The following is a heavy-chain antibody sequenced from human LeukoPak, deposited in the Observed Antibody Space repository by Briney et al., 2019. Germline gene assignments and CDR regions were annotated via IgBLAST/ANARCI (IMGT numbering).Heavy chain of an antibody. J-gene: IGHJ5*02. CDR3: AREARSGYEGFWSDP. Sequence: SETLSLTCTVSGGSMNQYYWSWIRQPAGKGLERIGRIYSTGTTYYKPSLKSRVTMSVDTSHNQFFLKLSSVTAADTAVYYCAREARSGYEGFWSDPWGQGTVVTVSS. CDR2: IYSTGTT. V-gene: IGHV4-4*07. CDR1: GGSMNQYY. D-gene: IGHD5-12*01.